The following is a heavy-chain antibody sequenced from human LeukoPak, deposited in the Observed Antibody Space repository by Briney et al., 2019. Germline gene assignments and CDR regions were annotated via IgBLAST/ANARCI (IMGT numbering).Heavy chain of an antibody. CDR3: ARDLVGAAYGDYFDY. V-gene: IGHV1-46*01. J-gene: IGHJ4*02. Sequence: ASVKVSCKASGYTFTGCYMHWVRQAPGQGLEWMGIINPSGGSTSYAQKFQGRVTMTRDTSTSTVYMELSSLRSEDTAVYYCARDLVGAAYGDYFDYWGQGTLVTVSS. CDR2: INPSGGST. D-gene: IGHD1-26*01. CDR1: GYTFTGCY.